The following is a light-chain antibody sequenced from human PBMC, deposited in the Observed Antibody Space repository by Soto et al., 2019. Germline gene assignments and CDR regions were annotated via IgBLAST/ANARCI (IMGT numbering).Light chain of an antibody. CDR3: SSYTSSSLYV. CDR2: DVS. Sequence: SVLTQPASVSGSPGQSIAISCTGTSSDVGGYSFVSWYQQHPGKAPKVMIYDVSNRPSGVSDRFSGSKSGNTASLTISGFQAEDEADYYCSSYTSSSLYVFGTGTKVTVL. CDR1: SSDVGGYSF. V-gene: IGLV2-14*01. J-gene: IGLJ1*01.